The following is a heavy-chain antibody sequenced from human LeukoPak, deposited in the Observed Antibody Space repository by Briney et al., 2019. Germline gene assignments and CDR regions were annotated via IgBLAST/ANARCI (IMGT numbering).Heavy chain of an antibody. V-gene: IGHV1-18*01. CDR1: GYTFTSYG. D-gene: IGHD3-10*01. Sequence: ASVKVSCKASGYTFTSYGISWVRQAPGQGLEWMGWISAYNGNTNYAQKLQGRVTMTTDTSTSTAYMELSSLRSEDTAVYYCAVVTMVRGVITHFFDYWGQGTLVTVSS. J-gene: IGHJ4*02. CDR2: ISAYNGNT. CDR3: AVVTMVRGVITHFFDY.